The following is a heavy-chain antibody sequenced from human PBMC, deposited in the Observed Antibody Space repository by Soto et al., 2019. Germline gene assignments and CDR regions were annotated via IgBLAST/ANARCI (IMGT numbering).Heavy chain of an antibody. J-gene: IGHJ5*02. V-gene: IGHV4-39*01. CDR2: ISYSEYT. D-gene: IGHD2-2*01. CDR3: ARHCSSTSHPPVDNWFDP. CDR1: GGSISSSSYY. Sequence: PSETLSLTCTVSGGSISSSSYYWGWIRQPPGKGPEWIGSISYSEYTYYNPSLKSRVTTSVDTSKNKFSLKLSSVTAADTAVFYFARHCSSTSHPPVDNWFDPWGQGTLVTVSS.